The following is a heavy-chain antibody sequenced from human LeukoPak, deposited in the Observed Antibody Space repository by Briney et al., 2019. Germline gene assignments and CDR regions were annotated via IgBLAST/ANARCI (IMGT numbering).Heavy chain of an antibody. J-gene: IGHJ6*03. CDR2: IYYSGST. Sequence: SETLSLTCTVSGGSISSHYWSWIRQPPGKGLEWIGYIYYSGSTNYNPSLKSRVTISVDTSKNQFSLKLSSVTAADTAVYYCAREGLELDYYYYTDVWGKGTTVTVSS. V-gene: IGHV4-59*11. CDR1: GGSISSHY. D-gene: IGHD1-7*01. CDR3: AREGLELDYYYYTDV.